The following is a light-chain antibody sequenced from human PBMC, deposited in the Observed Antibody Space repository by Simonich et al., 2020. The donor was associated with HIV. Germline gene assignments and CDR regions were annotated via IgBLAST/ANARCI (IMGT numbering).Light chain of an antibody. J-gene: IGLJ3*02. Sequence: QAVVTQEPSLTVSPGGPVPLTCGSSTGAVTSGHYPYWFQQKPGHAPKTLIYETSHKHARTFARFSGSLLGGKAALTPSGAQPEDEADYYCLLSHSGVWVFGGGTKLTVL. CDR1: TGAVTSGHY. CDR2: ETS. V-gene: IGLV7-46*01. CDR3: LLSHSGVWV.